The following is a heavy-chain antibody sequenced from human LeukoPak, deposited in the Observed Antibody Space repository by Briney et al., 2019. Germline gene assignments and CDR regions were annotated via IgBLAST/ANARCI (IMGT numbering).Heavy chain of an antibody. CDR2: IKSKTDGGTT. D-gene: IGHD6-13*01. CDR3: ARARFEAAAIYFDY. J-gene: IGHJ4*02. V-gene: IGHV3-15*01. CDR1: GFTFSNAW. Sequence: PGGSLRLSCAASGFTFSNAWMSWVRQAPGKGLEWVGRIKSKTDGGTTDYAAPVKGRFAISRDDSKNTLYLQMNSLRAEDTAVYYCARARFEAAAIYFDYWGQGTLVTVSS.